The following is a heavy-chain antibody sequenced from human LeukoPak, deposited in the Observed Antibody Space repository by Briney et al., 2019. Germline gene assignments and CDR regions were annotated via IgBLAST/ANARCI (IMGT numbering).Heavy chain of an antibody. Sequence: ASVKVSCKASGYTFRSYAINWVRQAPGQGLEWMGWISTNTGNPTYAQGFTGRLVFPLDTSVSTTYLQISSLKAEDTAVYYCARGGYCSSASCYYFDYWGRGTPVTVSS. V-gene: IGHV7-4-1*02. CDR3: ARGGYCSSASCYYFDY. CDR2: ISTNTGNP. CDR1: GYTFRSYA. D-gene: IGHD2-2*01. J-gene: IGHJ4*02.